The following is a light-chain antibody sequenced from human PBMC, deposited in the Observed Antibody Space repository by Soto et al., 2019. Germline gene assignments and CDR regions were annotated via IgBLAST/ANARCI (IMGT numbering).Light chain of an antibody. CDR3: QQYDELPLT. J-gene: IGKJ4*02. CDR1: QDISRY. CDR2: HTS. V-gene: IGKV1-33*01. Sequence: DVPMTQSPSSLSASVGDRVTITCQASQDISRYLNWFQQKPGKAPNLLIYHTSYLETVAQSRFSGGGSGKDFTFTISILHDEEIASYYCQQYDELPLTVGGGTKVEIK.